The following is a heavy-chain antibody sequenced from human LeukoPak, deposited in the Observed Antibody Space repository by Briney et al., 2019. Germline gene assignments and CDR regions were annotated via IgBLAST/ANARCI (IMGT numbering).Heavy chain of an antibody. V-gene: IGHV5-51*01. CDR1: GYSFTSHW. J-gene: IGHJ3*02. CDR2: IYPGDCET. CDR3: ARRYYYDTSGYYLAHDAFDI. Sequence: GESLKISCKGSGYSFTSHWIGWVRQMPGKGLEWMGIIYPGDCETRYSPSFQGQVTISADKSITTAYLQWSSLKASDTAMYYCARRYYYDTSGYYLAHDAFDIWGQGTMVTVSS. D-gene: IGHD3-22*01.